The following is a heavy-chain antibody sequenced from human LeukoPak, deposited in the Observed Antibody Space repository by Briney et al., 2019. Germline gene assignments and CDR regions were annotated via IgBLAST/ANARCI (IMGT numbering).Heavy chain of an antibody. CDR3: AKRGVVIRVILVGFHKEAYYFDS. D-gene: IGHD3-22*01. V-gene: IGHV3-23*01. CDR2: ISGSGGST. CDR1: GFTFSSYW. Sequence: GGSLGLSCAASGFTFSSYWMSWVRQAPGKGLEWVAGISGSGGSTSYADSVKGRFTISRDNPKNTLYLEMNSLRAEDTAVYFCAKRGVVIRVILVGFHKEAYYFDSWGQGALVTVSS. J-gene: IGHJ4*02.